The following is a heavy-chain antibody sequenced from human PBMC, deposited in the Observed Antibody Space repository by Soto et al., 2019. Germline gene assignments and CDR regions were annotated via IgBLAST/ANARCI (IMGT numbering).Heavy chain of an antibody. Sequence: ASVKVSCKASGYTFTTYGISWVRQASGQGLEWMGWISTYNGNTNYAQKFQDRVTMTTDTSTSTAYMELSSLRSEDTAVFYCARDWTHYDSSGPGDYWGQGTLVTVSS. D-gene: IGHD3-22*01. J-gene: IGHJ4*02. CDR1: GYTFTTYG. CDR2: ISTYNGNT. V-gene: IGHV1-18*01. CDR3: ARDWTHYDSSGPGDY.